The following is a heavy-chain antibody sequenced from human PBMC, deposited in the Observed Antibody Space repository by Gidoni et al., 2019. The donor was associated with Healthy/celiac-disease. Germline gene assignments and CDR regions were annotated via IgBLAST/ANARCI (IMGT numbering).Heavy chain of an antibody. CDR3: AKDRGGAVTTSLYFDY. J-gene: IGHJ4*02. CDR1: GLTFSSYA. D-gene: IGHD4-17*01. V-gene: IGHV3-23*01. Sequence: EVQLLESGGGLVQPGGSLRLSCADYGLTFSSYAMSWVRQAPGTGLECVSAISGLDETPYYADSVKGRFTISRDNSKDTLYLRMNSLRAEDTAVYYCAKDRGGAVTTSLYFDYWGQGTLVTVSS. CDR2: ISGLDETP.